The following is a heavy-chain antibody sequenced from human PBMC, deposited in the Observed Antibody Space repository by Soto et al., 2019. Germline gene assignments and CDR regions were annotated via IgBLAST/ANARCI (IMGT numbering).Heavy chain of an antibody. V-gene: IGHV4-34*01. CDR3: ARPLARGMAPAPGMDV. D-gene: IGHD6-13*01. Sequence: PSETLSLTCDVYGGSFSGYFWTWIRQPPGKGLEWIGEINHNGNTNYNPSLKSRATISVDMSKNQFSLKVNSVGAADTAVYYCARPLARGMAPAPGMDVWGQGTTVTVSS. J-gene: IGHJ6*02. CDR1: GGSFSGYF. CDR2: INHNGNT.